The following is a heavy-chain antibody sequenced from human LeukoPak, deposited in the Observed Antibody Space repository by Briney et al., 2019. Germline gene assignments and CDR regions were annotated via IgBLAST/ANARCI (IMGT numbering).Heavy chain of an antibody. CDR2: IYNSGST. CDR1: GGSISSSSYY. Sequence: SETLSLTCTVSGGSISSSSYYWGWIRQPPGKGLEWIGSIYNSGSTYYNPSLKSRVTISVDTSKNQFSLKLSSVTAADTAVYYCGARRAFDIWGQGTMVTVSS. CDR3: GARRAFDI. D-gene: IGHD6-6*01. J-gene: IGHJ3*02. V-gene: IGHV4-39*01.